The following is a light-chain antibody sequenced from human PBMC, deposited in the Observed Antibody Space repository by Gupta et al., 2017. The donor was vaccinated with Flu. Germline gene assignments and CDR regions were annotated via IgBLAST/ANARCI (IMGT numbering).Light chain of an antibody. J-gene: IGLJ3*02. CDR1: SSDVGGNNY. CDR3: ASDTTTPNWV. Sequence: QSALPQPASVSGPPGQSITISCTGTSSDVGGNNYVSWYQQHPGKTPKLMIYEVTYRPAGVSNRFSGSKSGNTASLTISGRQEEDEADYFCASDTTTPNWVFGGGTKLTVL. V-gene: IGLV2-14*01. CDR2: EVT.